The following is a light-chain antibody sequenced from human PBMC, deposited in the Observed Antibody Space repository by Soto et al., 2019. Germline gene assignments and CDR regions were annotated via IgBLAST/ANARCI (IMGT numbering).Light chain of an antibody. CDR2: DAS. CDR1: QDIRNY. CDR3: QHYDDIPRT. J-gene: IGKJ3*01. V-gene: IGKV1-33*01. Sequence: DIQMPQSPSSLSASVGDRDTITCQASQDIRNYLNWYQQEPWKAPKLLIYDASNLETGVPSRFSGSGSGTYYTFTISSLQPEDRATYYCQHYDDIPRTFGHGTKVDIK.